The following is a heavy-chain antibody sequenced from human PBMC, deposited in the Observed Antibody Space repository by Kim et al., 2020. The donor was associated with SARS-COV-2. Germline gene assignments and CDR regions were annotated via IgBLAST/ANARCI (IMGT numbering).Heavy chain of an antibody. Sequence: GGSLRLSCAASGFTFSSYWMSWVRQAPGKGLEWVANIKQDGSEKYYVDSVKGRFTISRDNAKNSLYLQMNSLRAEDTAVYYCARDGLAAAGSYYYYGMDVWGQGTTVTASS. D-gene: IGHD6-13*01. CDR2: IKQDGSEK. CDR3: ARDGLAAAGSYYYYGMDV. CDR1: GFTFSSYW. V-gene: IGHV3-7*03. J-gene: IGHJ6*02.